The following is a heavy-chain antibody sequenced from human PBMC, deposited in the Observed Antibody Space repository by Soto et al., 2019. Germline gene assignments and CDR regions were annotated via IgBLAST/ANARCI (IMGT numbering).Heavy chain of an antibody. V-gene: IGHV3-21*06. CDR1: EMTFRNSS. D-gene: IGHD5-12*01. CDR2: ISSGCSYI. CDR3: ATSGVATGFDF. J-gene: IGHJ4*02. Sequence: KPGGPLRPSXAASEMTFRNSSMTWVRQAPGKGLEWFSSISSGCSYIYYADSGKGRFTISRDNAKNSLFLQMTSLRSEDTAVYYCATSGVATGFDFWGQGTLVTVSS.